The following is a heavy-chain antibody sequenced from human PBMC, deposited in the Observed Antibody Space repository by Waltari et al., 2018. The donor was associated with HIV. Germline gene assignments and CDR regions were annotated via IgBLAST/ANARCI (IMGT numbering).Heavy chain of an antibody. Sequence: QVQLVESGGGVVETGRSLRLSCEAAGFTFGGEGMQWVRPATGKGLEWGAVISYDGSNTYLAESVKGRFTISRDNSKHTLYLQMSSLRAEDTAVYYCAKGDRGLGIFYYYYYAMDVWGRGTTVTVSS. CDR1: GFTFGGEG. V-gene: IGHV3-30*18. CDR3: AKGDRGLGIFYYYYYAMDV. J-gene: IGHJ6*02. D-gene: IGHD3-10*01. CDR2: ISYDGSNT.